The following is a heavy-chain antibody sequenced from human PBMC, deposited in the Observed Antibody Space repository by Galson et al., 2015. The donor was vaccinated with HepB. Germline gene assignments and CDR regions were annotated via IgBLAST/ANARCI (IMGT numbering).Heavy chain of an antibody. CDR1: TFTFSSYA. V-gene: IGHV3-30*04. J-gene: IGHJ3*02. CDR3: ARLDRVLDAFDI. D-gene: IGHD3/OR15-3a*01. CDR2: ISDDGRNK. Sequence: SLRLSCAASTFTFSSYAMHWVRQAPGKGLEWVALISDDGRNKYYAGSVKGRFTISRDNSRDTLYIQMNSLRPEDTAVYYCARLDRVLDAFDIWGQGTMVTVSS.